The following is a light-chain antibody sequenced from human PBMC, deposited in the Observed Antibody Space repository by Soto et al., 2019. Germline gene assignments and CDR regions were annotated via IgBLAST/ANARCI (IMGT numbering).Light chain of an antibody. J-gene: IGLJ2*01. CDR2: EGS. V-gene: IGLV2-23*03. CDR3: GSYAGSSTFDVV. Sequence: QSALTQPASVSGSPGQSITISCTGTSSDVGSYNLVSWYQQHPGKAPELMIYEGSKRPSGVSNRFSGSMSGKTASLTISRLQAEDEADSLCGSYAGSSTFDVVFGGGTQLPVL. CDR1: SSDVGSYNL.